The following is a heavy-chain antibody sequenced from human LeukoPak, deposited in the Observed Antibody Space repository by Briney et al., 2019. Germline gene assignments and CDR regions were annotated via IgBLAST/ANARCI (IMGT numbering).Heavy chain of an antibody. J-gene: IGHJ4*02. D-gene: IGHD4-17*01. V-gene: IGHV3-30*04. CDR1: GVSLSNYA. Sequence: SGRSLRLSCTASGVSLSNYAMHWVRRPPGRGLEWVAVISFDGTNKYYGDSVEGRFSVSRDNSKITLYLQMNSLRPDDTAMYYCATDYGDYEPIDYWGQGTLVTVSS. CDR3: ATDYGDYEPIDY. CDR2: ISFDGTNK.